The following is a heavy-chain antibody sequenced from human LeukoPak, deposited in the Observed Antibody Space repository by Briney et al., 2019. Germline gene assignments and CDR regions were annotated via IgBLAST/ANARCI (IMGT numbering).Heavy chain of an antibody. V-gene: IGHV3-53*01. CDR2: IYSGGST. J-gene: IGHJ4*02. D-gene: IGHD6-6*01. Sequence: GGSLRLSCAASGFTFSSNYMSWVRQAPGKGLEWVSVIYSGGSTYYADSVKGRFTISRDNSKNTLYLQMNSLRAEDTAVYYCATYSSSSKGDYWGQGTLVTVSS. CDR1: GFTFSSNY. CDR3: ATYSSSSKGDY.